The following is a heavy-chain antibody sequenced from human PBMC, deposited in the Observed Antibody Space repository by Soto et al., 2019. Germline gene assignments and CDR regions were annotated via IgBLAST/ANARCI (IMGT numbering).Heavy chain of an antibody. J-gene: IGHJ5*02. D-gene: IGHD2-15*01. Sequence: ASLKVSCKASGYTFTSYGISWVRQAPGQGLEWMGWISAYNGNTNYAQKLQGRVTMTTDTSTSTAYMELRSLRSDDTAVYYCARGRPVVAATSPTHWFDPWGQGTLVTVSS. CDR3: ARGRPVVAATSPTHWFDP. V-gene: IGHV1-18*01. CDR1: GYTFTSYG. CDR2: ISAYNGNT.